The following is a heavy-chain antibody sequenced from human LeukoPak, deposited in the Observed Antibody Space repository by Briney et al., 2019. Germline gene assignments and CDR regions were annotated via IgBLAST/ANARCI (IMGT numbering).Heavy chain of an antibody. CDR2: IYYSGST. Sequence: SETLSLTCTVSGGSISSSSYYWGWIRQPPGKGLEWIGSIYYSGSTYYNPSLESRVTISVDTSKNQFSLKLSSVTAADTAVYYCARHAGDVVVVVALYGMDVWGQGTTVTVSS. CDR3: ARHAGDVVVVVALYGMDV. D-gene: IGHD2-15*01. CDR1: GGSISSSSYY. J-gene: IGHJ6*02. V-gene: IGHV4-39*01.